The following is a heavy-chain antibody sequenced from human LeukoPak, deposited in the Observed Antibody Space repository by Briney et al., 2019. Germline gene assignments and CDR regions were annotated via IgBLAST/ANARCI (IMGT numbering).Heavy chain of an antibody. CDR2: ILYDGR. V-gene: IGHV3-30*02. CDR1: GFTFSSNG. J-gene: IGHJ4*02. Sequence: GGSLRLSCAASGFTFSSNGIHWVRHAPGKGLEWVAFILYDGRYYADSVKGRFTISRDNSKNTLYLQMDSLRAEDTAVYYCAKDISGGNSETYIDYWGQGTLVAVSS. D-gene: IGHD4-23*01. CDR3: AKDISGGNSETYIDY.